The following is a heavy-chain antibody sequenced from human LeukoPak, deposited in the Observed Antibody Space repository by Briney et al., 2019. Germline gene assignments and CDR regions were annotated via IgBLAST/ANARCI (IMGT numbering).Heavy chain of an antibody. CDR2: IYYSGST. V-gene: IGHV4-59*01. CDR3: ARGDLTSGVVVTPLYLDY. J-gene: IGHJ4*02. CDR1: GGSISSYY. Sequence: SETLSLTCTVSGGSISSYYWSWIRQPPGKGLEWIGYIYYSGSTNYNPSLKSRVTISVDTSKNQFSLKLSSVTAADTAVYYCARGDLTSGVVVTPLYLDYRGQGTLVTVSS. D-gene: IGHD3-22*01.